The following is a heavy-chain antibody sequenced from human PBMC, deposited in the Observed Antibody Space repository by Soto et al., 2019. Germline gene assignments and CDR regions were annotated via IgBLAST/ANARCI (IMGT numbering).Heavy chain of an antibody. V-gene: IGHV1-18*04. Sequence: QVQLVQSGAEVKKPGASVKVSCKASGYTFTSYGISWVRQAPGQGLEWMGWISAYNGNTNYAQKLQGRVTMTTDTSTRTAYMERRSLRSDDTAVYYCARVEDTAMADNWFDPWGQGTLVTVSS. CDR3: ARVEDTAMADNWFDP. D-gene: IGHD5-18*01. J-gene: IGHJ5*02. CDR1: GYTFTSYG. CDR2: ISAYNGNT.